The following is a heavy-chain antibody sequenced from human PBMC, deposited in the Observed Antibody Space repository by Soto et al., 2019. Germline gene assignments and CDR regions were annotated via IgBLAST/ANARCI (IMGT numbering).Heavy chain of an antibody. D-gene: IGHD2-8*01. V-gene: IGHV3-30*04. CDR3: ARVSGHVYATLHGPFDY. J-gene: IGHJ4*02. Sequence: QGQLVESGGGVVQPGRSLRLSCAASEFTFNRHAMHWVRQAPGKGLEWVAVISHDGRIKYYADSVKGRFTISRDTSMHSLDLQMNSLRAEDTAIYFCARVSGHVYATLHGPFDYWGQETLVTVSS. CDR2: ISHDGRIK. CDR1: EFTFNRHA.